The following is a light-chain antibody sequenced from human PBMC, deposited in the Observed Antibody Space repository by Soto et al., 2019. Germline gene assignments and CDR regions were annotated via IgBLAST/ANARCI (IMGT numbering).Light chain of an antibody. Sequence: EIVMTQSPATLSVSPGERVTLSCRAIQRIAGNLAWYQQKPGQAPRLFIHDASTRATGVPARFSGSGSGTEFTLTISSLQPEDFAVYYCQQYNNWPTITFGQGTRLEIK. CDR1: QRIAGN. J-gene: IGKJ5*01. V-gene: IGKV3-15*01. CDR2: DAS. CDR3: QQYNNWPTIT.